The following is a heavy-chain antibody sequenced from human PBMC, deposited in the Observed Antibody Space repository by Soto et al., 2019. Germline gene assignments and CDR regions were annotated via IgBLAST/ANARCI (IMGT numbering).Heavy chain of an antibody. J-gene: IGHJ4*02. Sequence: GGSLRLSCAASGFTFSSYGMHWVRQAPGKGLEWVAVISYDGSNKYYADSVKGRFTISRDNSKNTLYLQMNSLRAEDTAVYYCAKTGYCSGGSCHYFDYWGQGTLVTVSS. CDR2: ISYDGSNK. CDR1: GFTFSSYG. V-gene: IGHV3-30*18. D-gene: IGHD2-15*01. CDR3: AKTGYCSGGSCHYFDY.